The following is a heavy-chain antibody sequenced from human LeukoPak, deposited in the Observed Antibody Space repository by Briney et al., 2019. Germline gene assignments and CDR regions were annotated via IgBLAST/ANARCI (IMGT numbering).Heavy chain of an antibody. CDR1: GFTFDDYA. CDR3: AKVEGYYDSSGYSYYFDY. Sequence: PGGSLRLSCAASGFTFDDYAMHWVRQAPGKGLEWVSGISWNSGSIGYADSVKGRFTISRDNAKNSLYLQMNSLRAEDTAVYYCAKVEGYYDSSGYSYYFDYWGQGTLVTVSS. D-gene: IGHD3-22*01. CDR2: ISWNSGSI. J-gene: IGHJ4*02. V-gene: IGHV3-9*01.